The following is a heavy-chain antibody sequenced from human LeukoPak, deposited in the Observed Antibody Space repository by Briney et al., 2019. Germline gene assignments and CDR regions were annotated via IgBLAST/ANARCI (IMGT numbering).Heavy chain of an antibody. J-gene: IGHJ2*01. CDR3: ARGGRIDWYFDL. CDR2: INHSGST. D-gene: IGHD2/OR15-2a*01. Sequence: SETLSLTCAVYGGSFSGYYWSWIRQPPGKGLEWIGEINHSGSTNYNPSLKSRVTISVDTSKNQFSLKLSSVTAADTAVYYCARGGRIDWYFDLWGRGTLVTVSS. CDR1: GGSFSGYY. V-gene: IGHV4-34*01.